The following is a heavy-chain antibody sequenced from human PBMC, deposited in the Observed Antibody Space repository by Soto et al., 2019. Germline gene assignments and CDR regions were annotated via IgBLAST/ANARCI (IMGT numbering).Heavy chain of an antibody. V-gene: IGHV1-8*01. CDR2: MNPNSGNT. J-gene: IGHJ6*02. CDR3: PRWPDGYYYYGMDV. Sequence: QVQLVQSGAEVRNPGASVKVSCKASGYTFTSYDINWVREATGQGLEWMGWMNPNSGNTGYAQKFQGRVTMTRNTSISTAYMELSSLRSEDTTVYYFPRWPDGYYYYGMDVCGQGTTVTVSS. CDR1: GYTFTSYD.